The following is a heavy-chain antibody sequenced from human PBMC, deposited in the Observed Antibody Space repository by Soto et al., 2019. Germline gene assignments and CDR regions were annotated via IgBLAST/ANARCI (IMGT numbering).Heavy chain of an antibody. Sequence: SRGSLTLACAASGFTLSNYSMSWVRQTAGEGLEWVSSISNNSNYKYYVDSVNVRFTISRKNAKTSLYLQMNSLRAEDTVVYYCARARTATLSGTTRGWFDPWGQGSLVTVSS. J-gene: IGHJ5*02. V-gene: IGHV3-21*01. CDR3: ARARTATLSGTTRGWFDP. CDR2: ISNNSNYK. CDR1: GFTLSNYS. D-gene: IGHD1-1*01.